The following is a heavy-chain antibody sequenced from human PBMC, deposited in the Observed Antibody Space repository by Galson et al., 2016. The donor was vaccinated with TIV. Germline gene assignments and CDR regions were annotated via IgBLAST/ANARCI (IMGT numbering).Heavy chain of an antibody. CDR2: IDPSDSYT. D-gene: IGHD1-1*01. Sequence: QSGAEVKKPGESLRISCKGSGYTFTKYCITWVRQMPGKGLEWMGKIDPSDSYTNYSPSFRGHVTMSADKSIRTAYLQWSSLKASDSAIYYRARCPSTLEMDVWGQGTTVTVSS. CDR3: ARCPSTLEMDV. J-gene: IGHJ6*02. CDR1: GYTFTKYC. V-gene: IGHV5-10-1*01.